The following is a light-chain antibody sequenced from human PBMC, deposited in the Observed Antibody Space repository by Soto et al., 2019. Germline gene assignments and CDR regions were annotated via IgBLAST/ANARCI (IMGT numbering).Light chain of an antibody. Sequence: QSVLTQPPSVSGAPGQRVTISCTGSSSNIGAGYDVHWYQQFPGTTPKFPIFGNTNRPSGVPDRFSASKSGTSASLDITGLQAEDEAEYICQSYDSSLTVVFGGGTKLTVL. CDR3: QSYDSSLTVV. J-gene: IGLJ2*01. V-gene: IGLV1-40*01. CDR1: SSNIGAGYD. CDR2: GNT.